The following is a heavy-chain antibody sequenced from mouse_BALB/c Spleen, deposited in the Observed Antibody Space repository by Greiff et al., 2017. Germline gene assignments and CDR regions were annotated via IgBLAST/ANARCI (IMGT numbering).Heavy chain of an antibody. CDR3: GRRGYDYDDAPWFAY. J-gene: IGHJ3*01. CDR2: ILPGSGST. Sequence: VQLQQSGAELMKPGASVKISCKATGYTFSSYWIEWVKQRPGHGLEWIGEILPGSGSTNYNEKFKGKATFTADTSFNTAYMQLSSLTSEDSAVYYCGRRGYDYDDAPWFAYWGQGTLVTVSA. V-gene: IGHV1-9*01. CDR1: GYTFSSYW. D-gene: IGHD2-4*01.